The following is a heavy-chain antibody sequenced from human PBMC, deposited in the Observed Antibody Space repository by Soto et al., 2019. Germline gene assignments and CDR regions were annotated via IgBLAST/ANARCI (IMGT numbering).Heavy chain of an antibody. CDR2: IYYSGST. Sequence: SETLSLTCTGSGGSISSGDYYWSWIRQPPGKGLEWIGYIYYSGSTYYNPSLKSRVTISVDTSKNQFSLKLSSVTAADTAVYYCARDGPLQLWDYYYGMDVWGQGTTVTVSS. J-gene: IGHJ6*02. D-gene: IGHD5-18*01. CDR3: ARDGPLQLWDYYYGMDV. CDR1: GGSISSGDYY. V-gene: IGHV4-30-4*01.